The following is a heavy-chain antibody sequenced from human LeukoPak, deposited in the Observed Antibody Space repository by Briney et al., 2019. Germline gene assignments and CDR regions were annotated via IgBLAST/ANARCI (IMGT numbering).Heavy chain of an antibody. V-gene: IGHV3-21*01. D-gene: IGHD3-22*01. J-gene: IGHJ4*02. CDR2: ISVRSSYI. Sequence: GGSLRLSCVASGYTFRSYSINWVRHAPGKGLEWVSSISVRSSYIYYADSVRGRFSISRDDARDSLYLQMNSLRAEDTAVYFCVRLRRNSDTSGFYYYYDFWGQGTLVTVSS. CDR1: GYTFRSYS. CDR3: VRLRRNSDTSGFYYYYDF.